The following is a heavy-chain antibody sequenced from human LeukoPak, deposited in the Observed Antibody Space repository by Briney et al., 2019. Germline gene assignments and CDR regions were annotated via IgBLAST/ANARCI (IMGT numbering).Heavy chain of an antibody. J-gene: IGHJ3*02. V-gene: IGHV3-21*01. D-gene: IGHD1-26*01. CDR3: ARDRWELNGAFDI. CDR2: ISSSSSYI. Sequence: GGSLRLSCAASGFTFSSYSMNWVRQAPGKGLEWVSSISSSSSYIYYADSVKGRFTISRDNAKNSLYLQMNSLRAEDTAVYYCARDRWELNGAFDIWGQGTMVTVSS. CDR1: GFTFSSYS.